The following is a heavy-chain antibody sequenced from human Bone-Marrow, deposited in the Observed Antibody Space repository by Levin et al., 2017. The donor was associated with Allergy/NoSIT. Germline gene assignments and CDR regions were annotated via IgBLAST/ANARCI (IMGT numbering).Heavy chain of an antibody. Sequence: PSQTLSLTCAASGFAFVRYWMSWVRQAPGKGPECVANIKQDGSETYYVDSVKGRFTISRDNAGNSVSLQMNSLRAEDTAVYYCTRVNPCGADPMYWGQGTLVTVSS. CDR2: IKQDGSET. V-gene: IGHV3-7*01. D-gene: IGHD2-21*02. J-gene: IGHJ4*02. CDR1: GFAFVRYW. CDR3: TRVNPCGADPMY.